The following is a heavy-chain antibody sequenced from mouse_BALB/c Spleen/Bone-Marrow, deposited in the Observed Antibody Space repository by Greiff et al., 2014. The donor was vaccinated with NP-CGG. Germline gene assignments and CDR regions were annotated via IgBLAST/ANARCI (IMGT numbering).Heavy chain of an antibody. CDR1: GFNIKDTH. CDR3: ARYYYGYYFDY. J-gene: IGHJ2*01. D-gene: IGHD1-2*01. V-gene: IGHV14-3*02. Sequence: EVQLQQSGAELVKPGASVKLSCTASGFNIKDTHMHWVKQRPEQGLEWIGRIDPANGNTKYDPKFQGKATITADTSFNTAYLQLSSLTSEDTAVYYCARYYYGYYFDYWGQGTTLTVSS. CDR2: IDPANGNT.